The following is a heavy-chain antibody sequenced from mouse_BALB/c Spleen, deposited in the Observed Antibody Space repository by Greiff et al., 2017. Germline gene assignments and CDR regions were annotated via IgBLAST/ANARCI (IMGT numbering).Heavy chain of an antibody. V-gene: IGHV7-3*02. J-gene: IGHJ4*01. CDR2: IRNKANGYTT. CDR3: ARDREGYYVAMDY. CDR1: GFTFTDYY. D-gene: IGHD2-3*01. Sequence: EVKLMESGGGLVQPGGSLRLSCATSGFTFTDYYMSWVRQPPGKALEWLGFIRNKANGYTTEYSASVKGRFTISRDNSQSILYLQMNTLRAEDSATYYCARDREGYYVAMDYWGQGTSVTVSS.